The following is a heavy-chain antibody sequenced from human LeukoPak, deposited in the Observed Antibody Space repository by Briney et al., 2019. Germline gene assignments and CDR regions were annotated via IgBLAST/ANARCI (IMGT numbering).Heavy chain of an antibody. CDR3: ARLVGATTPLDI. J-gene: IGHJ3*02. Sequence: SETLSLTCTVSGGSISSYCWSWIRQPPGKGLEWIGYIHYSGSTNYNPSLKSRVTISVDTSKNQFSLKLSSVTAADTAVYYCARLVGATTPLDIWGQGTMVTASS. CDR1: GGSISSYC. CDR2: IHYSGST. D-gene: IGHD1-26*01. V-gene: IGHV4-59*08.